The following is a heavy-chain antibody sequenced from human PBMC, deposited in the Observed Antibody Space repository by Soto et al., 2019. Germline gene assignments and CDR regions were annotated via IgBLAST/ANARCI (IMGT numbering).Heavy chain of an antibody. Sequence: GGSLRLSCAASGFTFSSYGMHWVRQAPGKGLEWVAVISYDGSNKYYADSVKGRFTISRDNSKNTLYLQMNSLRAEDTAVYYCAKDRGADDFWSGYWYYYYGMDVWGQGTTVTVSS. CDR3: AKDRGADDFWSGYWYYYYGMDV. D-gene: IGHD3-3*01. V-gene: IGHV3-30*18. CDR2: ISYDGSNK. J-gene: IGHJ6*02. CDR1: GFTFSSYG.